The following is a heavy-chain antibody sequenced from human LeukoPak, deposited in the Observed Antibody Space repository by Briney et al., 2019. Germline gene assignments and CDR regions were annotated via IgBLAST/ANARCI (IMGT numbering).Heavy chain of an antibody. V-gene: IGHV4-39*07. D-gene: IGHD3-22*01. CDR3: ARTTDLDSSGYYHFDY. Sequence: SETLSLTCTVSGGSISSSSYYWGWIRQPPGKGLEWIRSIYYSGSTYYNPSLKSRVTISVDTSKKQFSLKLRSVTAADTAVYYCARTTDLDSSGYYHFDYWGQGTLVTVSS. CDR1: GGSISSSSYY. J-gene: IGHJ4*02. CDR2: IYYSGST.